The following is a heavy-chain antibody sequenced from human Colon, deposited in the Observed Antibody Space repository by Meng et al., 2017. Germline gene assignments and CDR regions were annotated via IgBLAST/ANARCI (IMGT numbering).Heavy chain of an antibody. V-gene: IGHV3-7*01. CDR3: ASRPYSSGWYGAFGV. J-gene: IGHJ3*01. D-gene: IGHD6-19*01. CDR2: IKYDGSEK. CDR1: GFTFSSHW. Sequence: GGSLRLSCAASGFTFSSHWMSWVRQAPGKGLEWVANIKYDGSEKYYVDSVTGRFTISRDNDKNSLYLQMNSLRAEDTSVYYCASRPYSSGWYGAFGVWGQGTMVTVSS.